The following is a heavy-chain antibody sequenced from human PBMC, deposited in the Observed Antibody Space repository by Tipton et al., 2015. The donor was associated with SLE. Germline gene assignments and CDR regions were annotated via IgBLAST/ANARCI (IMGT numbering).Heavy chain of an antibody. D-gene: IGHD5-18*01. CDR1: GFTFANYG. V-gene: IGHV3-9*01. CDR2: ITWNRDKV. CDR3: ARDRGGLVDTGMIEY. Sequence: VQLVQSGGGLVQPGRSLRLSCAASGFTFANYGMHWVRLAPGKGLEWVSGITWNRDKVAYADSVKGRFTISRDNAKNSLYLQMNSLRVEDTALYYCARDRGGLVDTGMIEYWGQGTLVTVSS. J-gene: IGHJ4*02.